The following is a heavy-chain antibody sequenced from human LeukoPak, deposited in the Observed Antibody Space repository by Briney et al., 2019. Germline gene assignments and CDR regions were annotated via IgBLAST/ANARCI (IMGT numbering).Heavy chain of an antibody. V-gene: IGHV3-43*01. J-gene: IGHJ4*02. CDR1: GFTFDDYT. CDR2: ISWDGGST. CDR3: AKGWRDYGDYPDY. D-gene: IGHD4-17*01. Sequence: PGGSLRLSCAASGFTFDDYTMHWVRQAPGKGLEWVSLISWDGGSTYYADSVKGRFTISRDNSKNSLYLQMNSLRTEDTALYYCAKGWRDYGDYPDYWGQGTLVTVSS.